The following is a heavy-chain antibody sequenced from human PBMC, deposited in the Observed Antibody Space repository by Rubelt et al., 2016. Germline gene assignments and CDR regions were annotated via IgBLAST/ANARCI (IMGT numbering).Heavy chain of an antibody. J-gene: IGHJ3*02. V-gene: IGHV1-69*06. Sequence: QVQLVQSGAEVKKPGSSVKVSCKASGGTFSSYAISWVRQAPGQGLEWMGGLIPIFGTANYAQKFQGRVTITADKSTSTAYMELSSLRSEDTAVNYCARDLVGVVITTHDAFDIWGQGTMVTVSS. CDR2: LIPIFGTA. CDR1: GGTFSSYA. D-gene: IGHD3-22*01. CDR3: ARDLVGVVITTHDAFDI.